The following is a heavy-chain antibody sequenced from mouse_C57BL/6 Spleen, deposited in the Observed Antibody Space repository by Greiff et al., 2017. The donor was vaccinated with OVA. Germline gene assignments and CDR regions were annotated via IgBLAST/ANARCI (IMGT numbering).Heavy chain of an antibody. J-gene: IGHJ2*01. CDR2: IDPSDSET. CDR3: AIGGCDEDDY. CDR1: GYTFTSYW. V-gene: IGHV1-52*01. D-gene: IGHD3-3*01. Sequence: VKLQQPGAELVRPGSSVKLSCKASGYTFTSYWMHWVKQRPIQGLEWIGNIDPSDSETHYNQKFKDKATLTVDKSSSTASMQLSSLSSEDSAVYYCAIGGCDEDDYWGQGTTLTVSS.